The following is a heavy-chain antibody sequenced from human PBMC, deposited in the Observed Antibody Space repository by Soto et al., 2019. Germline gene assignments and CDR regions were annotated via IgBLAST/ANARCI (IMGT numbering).Heavy chain of an antibody. J-gene: IGHJ4*02. Sequence: SETLSLTCTVSGGSISSSSYYWGWISQPPGKGLEWIGSIYYSGSTYYNPSLKSRVTISVDTSKNQFSLKLSSVTAADTAVYYCARLSAYIWGSYRSTYFDYWGQGTLVTVSS. CDR3: ARLSAYIWGSYRSTYFDY. V-gene: IGHV4-39*01. D-gene: IGHD3-16*02. CDR2: IYYSGST. CDR1: GGSISSSSYY.